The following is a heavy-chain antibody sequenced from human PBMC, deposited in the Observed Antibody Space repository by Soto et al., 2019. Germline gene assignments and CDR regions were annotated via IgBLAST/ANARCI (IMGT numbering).Heavy chain of an antibody. CDR3: AKDLTGSYYDILTGQV. J-gene: IGHJ6*02. D-gene: IGHD3-9*01. V-gene: IGHV3-23*01. Sequence: GGSLRLSWAASGFTFSSYAMSWVRQAPGKGLEWVSAISGSGGSTYYADSVKGRFTISRDNYKNKLYLQMKSLRAEDTAVYYCAKDLTGSYYDILTGQVWGQGTTVTVSS. CDR1: GFTFSSYA. CDR2: ISGSGGST.